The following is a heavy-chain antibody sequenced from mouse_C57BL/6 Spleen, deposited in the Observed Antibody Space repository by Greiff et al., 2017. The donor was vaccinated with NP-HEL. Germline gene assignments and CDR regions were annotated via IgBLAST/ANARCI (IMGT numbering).Heavy chain of an antibody. V-gene: IGHV1-80*01. CDR3: ARSLYGNYAMDY. D-gene: IGHD2-1*01. Sequence: VKLQESGAELVKPGASVKISCKASGYAFSSYWMNWVKQRPGKGLEWIGQIYPGDGDTNYNGKFKGKATLTADKSSSTAYMQLSSLTSEDSAVYFCARSLYGNYAMDYWGQGTSVTVSS. CDR1: GYAFSSYW. J-gene: IGHJ4*01. CDR2: IYPGDGDT.